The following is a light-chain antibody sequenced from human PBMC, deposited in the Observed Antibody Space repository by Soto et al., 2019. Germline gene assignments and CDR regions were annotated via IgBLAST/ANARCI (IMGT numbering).Light chain of an antibody. Sequence: QSALTQPASVSGSPGQSITISCTGTSSDVGGYNYVSWYQQHPGKAPKLIIYEVTSRPSGVSTRFSGSKSGNTASLTISGLQAEDEADYYCTSYTITTTLVVFGGGTKLTVL. CDR2: EVT. CDR1: SSDVGGYNY. CDR3: TSYTITTTLVV. V-gene: IGLV2-14*01. J-gene: IGLJ3*02.